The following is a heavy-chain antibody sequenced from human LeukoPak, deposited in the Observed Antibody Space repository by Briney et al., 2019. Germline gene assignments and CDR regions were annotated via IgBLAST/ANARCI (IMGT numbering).Heavy chain of an antibody. CDR3: ASLSGARGY. CDR1: GFTFSSYS. J-gene: IGHJ4*02. CDR2: IWYDGSNK. Sequence: PGGSLRLSCAASGFTFSSYSMNWVRQAPGKGLEWVAVIWYDGSNKYYADSVKGRFTISRDNSKNTLYLQMNSLRAEDTAVYYCASLSGARGYWGQGTLVTVSS. D-gene: IGHD1-26*01. V-gene: IGHV3-33*08.